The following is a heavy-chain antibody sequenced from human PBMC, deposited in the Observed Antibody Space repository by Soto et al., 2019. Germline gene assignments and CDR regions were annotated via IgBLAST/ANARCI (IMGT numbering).Heavy chain of an antibody. D-gene: IGHD2-2*01. CDR1: GGSISSYY. J-gene: IGHJ6*03. CDR2: IYYSGST. Sequence: ETLSLTCTVSGGSISSYYWSWIRQPPGKGLEWIEYIYYSGSTNYNPSLKSRVTISVDTSKNQFSLKLSSVTAADTAVYYCARHSVVPAANYYYYYMDVWGKGTTVTVSS. CDR3: ARHSVVPAANYYYYYMDV. V-gene: IGHV4-59*08.